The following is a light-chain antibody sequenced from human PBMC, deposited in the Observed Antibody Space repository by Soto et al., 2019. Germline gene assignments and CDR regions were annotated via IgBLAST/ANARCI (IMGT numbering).Light chain of an antibody. CDR2: GAS. J-gene: IGKJ1*01. CDR1: QSVDSSF. Sequence: EIVLTQSPGSLSLSPGERATLSCRARQSVDSSFFAWYQQKPGQAPRLLIYGASNRSTGIPDRFSGRGSGTDFTLSSTELEPEDVAVYYCQQYVSSVTFGQGTKLDIK. V-gene: IGKV3-20*01. CDR3: QQYVSSVT.